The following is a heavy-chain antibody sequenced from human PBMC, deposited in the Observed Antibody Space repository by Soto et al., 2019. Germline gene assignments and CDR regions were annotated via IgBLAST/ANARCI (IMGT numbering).Heavy chain of an antibody. CDR1: VFMFEDYA. CDR2: INWNGVNK. J-gene: IGHJ1*01. D-gene: IGHD3-16*01. CDR3: AKDVDSLRELWGYFQK. V-gene: IGHV3-9*01. Sequence: PGGSLRLSCAVSVFMFEDYAMHWVRQAPGKGLEWVSGINWNGVNKGYADSVLGRFTISRDNAKKSLYLQMNYLRPEDTALYFCAKDVDSLRELWGYFQKWGQGTLVTVSS.